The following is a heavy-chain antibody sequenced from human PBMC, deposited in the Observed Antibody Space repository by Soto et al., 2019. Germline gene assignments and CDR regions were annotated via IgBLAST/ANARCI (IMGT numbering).Heavy chain of an antibody. CDR1: GGSISSSSYY. CDR3: ARHSGYLDY. D-gene: IGHD3-22*01. J-gene: IGHJ4*02. Sequence: SETLSLTCTVSGGSISSSSYYWGWIRQPPGKGLEWIGSIYYSGSTYYNPSLKSRVTISVDTSKNQFSLKLSSVTAADTAVYYCARHSGYLDYWGQGTLVTVSS. CDR2: IYYSGST. V-gene: IGHV4-39*01.